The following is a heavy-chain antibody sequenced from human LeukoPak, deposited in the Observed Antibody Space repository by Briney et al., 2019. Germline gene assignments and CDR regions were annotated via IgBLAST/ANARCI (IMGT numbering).Heavy chain of an antibody. Sequence: GRSLRLSCVASGFTFNISGMHWVRQAPGKGLEWVAVISHEGSNQYYADSVKGRFTISRDNSKNTVFLQMNSLRAEDTAVYFCAKELSSGLPENWGQGTLVTVSS. D-gene: IGHD6-19*01. CDR3: AKELSSGLPEN. V-gene: IGHV3-30*18. J-gene: IGHJ4*02. CDR1: GFTFNISG. CDR2: ISHEGSNQ.